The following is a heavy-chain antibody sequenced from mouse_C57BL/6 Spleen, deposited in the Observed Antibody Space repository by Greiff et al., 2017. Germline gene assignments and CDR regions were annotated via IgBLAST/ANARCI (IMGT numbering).Heavy chain of an antibody. V-gene: IGHV1-47*01. Sequence: VKLMESGAELVKPGASVKMSCKASGYTFTTYPIEWMKQNHGKSLEWIGNFHPYNDDTKYNEKFKGKATLTVEKSSSTVYLELSRLTSDDSAVYYCARRITTVGWYFDVWGTGTTVTVSS. D-gene: IGHD1-1*01. CDR3: ARRITTVGWYFDV. CDR1: GYTFTTYP. CDR2: FHPYNDDT. J-gene: IGHJ1*03.